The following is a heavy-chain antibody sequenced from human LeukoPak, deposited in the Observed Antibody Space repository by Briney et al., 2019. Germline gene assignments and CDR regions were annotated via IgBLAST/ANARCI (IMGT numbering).Heavy chain of an antibody. D-gene: IGHD6-13*01. Sequence: PSETLSLTCAVHGGSFSGYYRSWIRQPPGKGLEWIGEINHSGSTNYNPSLKSRVTISVDTSKNQFSLKLSSVTAADTAVYYCARGSGIAAVNDYWGQGTLVTVSS. CDR2: INHSGST. J-gene: IGHJ4*02. CDR1: GGSFSGYY. CDR3: ARGSGIAAVNDY. V-gene: IGHV4-34*01.